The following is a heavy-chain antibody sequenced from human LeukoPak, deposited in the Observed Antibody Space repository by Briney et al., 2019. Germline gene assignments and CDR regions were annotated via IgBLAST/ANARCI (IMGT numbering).Heavy chain of an antibody. J-gene: IGHJ6*03. CDR1: GFTFSSYG. CDR2: ISYDGSNK. Sequence: PGRPLRLSCAASGFTFSSYGMHWVRQAPGKGLEWVAVISYDGSNKYYADSVKGRFTISRDNSKNTLYLQMNSLRAEDTAVYYCAKDHYYDSSGYRIGVYYYYMDVWGKGTTVTVSS. V-gene: IGHV3-30*18. CDR3: AKDHYYDSSGYRIGVYYYYMDV. D-gene: IGHD3-22*01.